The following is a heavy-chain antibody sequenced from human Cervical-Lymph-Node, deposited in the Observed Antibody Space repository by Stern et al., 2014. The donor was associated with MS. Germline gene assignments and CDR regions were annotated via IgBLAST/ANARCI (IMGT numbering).Heavy chain of an antibody. Sequence: VQLVESGNEVKKPGASVKVSCEASGYTFTSYGISWVRQAPGQGLEWIEWISAYNGNTNYEQKFQDRFTMTTDTSTSTVYMELRNLRSDDAALYYCARAAGILDFWGQGTLVTVSS. CDR2: ISAYNGNT. V-gene: IGHV1-18*01. CDR1: GYTFTSYG. J-gene: IGHJ4*02. D-gene: IGHD1-1*01. CDR3: ARAAGILDF.